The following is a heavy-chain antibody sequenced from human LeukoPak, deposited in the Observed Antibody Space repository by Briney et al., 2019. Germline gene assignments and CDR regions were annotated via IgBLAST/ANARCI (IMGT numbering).Heavy chain of an antibody. J-gene: IGHJ4*02. CDR3: ARYNGFGLDY. V-gene: IGHV4-34*01. Sequence: SETLSLTCAVYGGSFSGYYWSWIRQPPGKGLEWIGEINHSGSTNYNPSLKSRVTISVDTSKNQFSLKLSSVTAADTAVYYCARYNGFGLDYWGQGTLVTVSS. D-gene: IGHD3-10*01. CDR1: GGSFSGYY. CDR2: INHSGST.